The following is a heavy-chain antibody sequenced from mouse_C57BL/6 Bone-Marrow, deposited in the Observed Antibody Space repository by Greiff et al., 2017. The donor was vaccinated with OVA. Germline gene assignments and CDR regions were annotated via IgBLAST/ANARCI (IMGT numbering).Heavy chain of an antibody. V-gene: IGHV1-18*01. CDR1: GYTFTDYN. D-gene: IGHD2-3*01. CDR2: INPNNGGT. Sequence: VQLQQSGPELVKPGASVKIPCKASGYTFTDYNMDWVKQSHGKSLEWIGDINPNNGGTIYNQKFKGKATLTVDKSSSTAYMELRSLTSEDTAVYYCARRAFYDGYFYAMDYWGQGTSVTVSS. J-gene: IGHJ4*01. CDR3: ARRAFYDGYFYAMDY.